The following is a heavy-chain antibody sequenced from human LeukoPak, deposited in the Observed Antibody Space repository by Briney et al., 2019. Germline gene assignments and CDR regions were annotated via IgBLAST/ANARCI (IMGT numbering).Heavy chain of an antibody. V-gene: IGHV4-30-4*01. Sequence: SETLSLTCTVSGGSISSGDYYWSWIRQPPGKGLEWIGYIYYSGSTYYNPSLKSRVTISVDTSKNQFSLKLSSVTAADTAVYYCARGPTVAGPSYFDYWGQGTLVTVSS. CDR1: GGSISSGDYY. CDR3: ARGPTVAGPSYFDY. CDR2: IYYSGST. D-gene: IGHD6-19*01. J-gene: IGHJ4*02.